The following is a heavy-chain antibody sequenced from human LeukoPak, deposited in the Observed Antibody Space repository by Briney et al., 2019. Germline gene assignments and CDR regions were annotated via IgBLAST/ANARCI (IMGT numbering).Heavy chain of an antibody. D-gene: IGHD3-10*01. CDR3: TNRGVDYYGSLSASYYFDH. CDR1: GFNFGDYA. J-gene: IGHJ4*02. CDR2: IRSKANAETR. V-gene: IGHV3-49*04. Sequence: GGSLRLSCRASGFNFGDYAMSWVRQAPGKGLEWIGFIRSKANAETRDYAASVKGRFFISRDDSNRIAYLQMDSLKTEDTAVYYCTNRGVDYYGSLSASYYFDHWGQGTLVTVSS.